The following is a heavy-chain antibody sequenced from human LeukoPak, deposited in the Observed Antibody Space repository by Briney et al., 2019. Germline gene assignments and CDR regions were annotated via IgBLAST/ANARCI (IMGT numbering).Heavy chain of an antibody. CDR3: ARTLRDSSGWYGPFDY. Sequence: GGSLRLSCAASGFTFSSYNMNWVRQAPGKGLEWVSFISTSSSYIHYADSVKGRFTISRDNAKNSLYLQMNSLRAEDTAVYYCARTLRDSSGWYGPFDYWGQGALATVSS. CDR2: ISTSSSYI. J-gene: IGHJ4*02. V-gene: IGHV3-21*01. D-gene: IGHD6-19*01. CDR1: GFTFSSYN.